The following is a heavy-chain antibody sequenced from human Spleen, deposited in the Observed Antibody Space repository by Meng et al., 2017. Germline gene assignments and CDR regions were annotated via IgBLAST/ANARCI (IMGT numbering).Heavy chain of an antibody. J-gene: IGHJ4*01. Sequence: EWRLVESGGGFVKPGGSLRLSCAASGFTFSNAWMTWVRQAPGKGLEWIGRMKSNVDGGTVDYAAAVKGRFFISRDDSENTFYLQMNSLKTEDTAVYYCSGHVDYWGHGTLVTVSS. CDR1: GFTFSNAW. CDR2: MKSNVDGGTV. CDR3: SGHVDY. V-gene: IGHV3-15*01.